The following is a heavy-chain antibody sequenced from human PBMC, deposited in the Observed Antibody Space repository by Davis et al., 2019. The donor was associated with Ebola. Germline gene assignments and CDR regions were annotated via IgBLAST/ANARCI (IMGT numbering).Heavy chain of an antibody. J-gene: IGHJ4*02. CDR1: GGSISTSYYNY. CDR2: VYYSGGT. CDR3: ARNSSGFGHFDS. D-gene: IGHD3-22*01. Sequence: PSETLSLTCTVSGGSISTSYYNYWSWLRQPPGKGLEWIGTVYYSGGTYYSPSLKSRLIISVYTSKNEFSPHLTSVPAADTAVYYCARNSSGFGHFDSCGQGTLVIVSS. V-gene: IGHV4-39*07.